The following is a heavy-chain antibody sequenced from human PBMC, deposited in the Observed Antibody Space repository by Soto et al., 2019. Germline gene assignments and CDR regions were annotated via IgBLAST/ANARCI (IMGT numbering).Heavy chain of an antibody. J-gene: IGHJ6*03. CDR1: GGSISSYY. D-gene: IGHD2-21*01. CDR3: ARVLGDSSHYYYMDV. Sequence: QVQLQESGPGLVKPSETLSLTCTVSGGSISSYYWSWIRQPPGKGLEWIGYIYYSGSTNYNPSLKSRVTISVDTSKNQFSLKLSSVTAADTAVYYCARVLGDSSHYYYMDVWGKGTTVTVSS. V-gene: IGHV4-59*01. CDR2: IYYSGST.